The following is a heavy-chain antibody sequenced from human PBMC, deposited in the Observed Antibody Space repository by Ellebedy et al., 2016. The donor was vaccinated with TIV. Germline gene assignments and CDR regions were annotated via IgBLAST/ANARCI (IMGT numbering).Heavy chain of an antibody. CDR1: GYTFTGYY. CDR3: AGIGYCSSTSCSNYYYMDV. J-gene: IGHJ6*03. D-gene: IGHD2-2*01. CDR2: INPNSGGT. Sequence: ASVKVSCXASGYTFTGYYMHWVRQAPGQGLEWMGWINPNSGGTNYAQKFQGRVTMTRDTSISTAYMELSRLRSDDTAVYYCAGIGYCSSTSCSNYYYMDVWGKGTTVTVSS. V-gene: IGHV1-2*02.